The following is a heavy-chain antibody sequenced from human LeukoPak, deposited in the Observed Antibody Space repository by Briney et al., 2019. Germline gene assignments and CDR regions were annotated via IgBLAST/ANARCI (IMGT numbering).Heavy chain of an antibody. J-gene: IGHJ4*02. CDR1: GFTFDSHW. Sequence: GGSLRLSWAASGFTFDSHWMNWVRQAPGKGLEWVANIKQDGSEDYYMDSVKGRFIISRDNAKNSVYLQMNSLRVEDTAVYYCARVSYGGNSLDYWGQGTLVTVSS. CDR3: ARVSYGGNSLDY. V-gene: IGHV3-7*01. CDR2: IKQDGSED. D-gene: IGHD4-23*01.